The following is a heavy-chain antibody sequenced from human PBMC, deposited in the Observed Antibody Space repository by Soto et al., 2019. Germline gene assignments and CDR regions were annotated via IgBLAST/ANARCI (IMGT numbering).Heavy chain of an antibody. CDR3: ARGGDGDYYYGMDV. J-gene: IGHJ6*02. V-gene: IGHV4-59*08. CDR2: IYYSGST. D-gene: IGHD2-21*02. Sequence: SETLSLTCTVSGGSLGRDYWSWVRHPPGKGLEWIGYIYYSGSTNYNPSLKSRVTISVDTSKNQFSLKLSSVTAADTAVYYCARGGDGDYYYGMDVWGQGTTVTVSS. CDR1: GGSLGRDY.